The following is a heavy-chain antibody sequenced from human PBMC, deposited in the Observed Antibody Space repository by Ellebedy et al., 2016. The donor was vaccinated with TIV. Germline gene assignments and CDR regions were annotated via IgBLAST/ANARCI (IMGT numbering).Heavy chain of an antibody. CDR3: ARESYSSGRAGTFDY. CDR1: GFTFSRYV. CDR2: ISSDGRDK. D-gene: IGHD2-15*01. V-gene: IGHV3-30*03. J-gene: IGHJ4*02. Sequence: GESLKISCEVSGFTFSRYVMHWLRQAPGKGLEWVALISSDGRDKQYIKSVKGRFSISRDDSRNTMYLQMDSLSGEDTAVYSCARESYSSGRAGTFDYWGQGTVVTVSS.